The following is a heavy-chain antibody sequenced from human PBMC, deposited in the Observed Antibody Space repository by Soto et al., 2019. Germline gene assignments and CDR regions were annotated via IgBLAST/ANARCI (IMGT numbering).Heavy chain of an antibody. V-gene: IGHV1-2*04. J-gene: IGHJ5*02. CDR3: ARQSDDILTGLIP. Sequence: QVQLVQSGAEVKKPGASVKVSCKAFGYTFTGYYMHWVRQAPGQGLEWMGWINPNSGGTNYAQKCQGWVTMTRDTSISTAYMELSRLRSDDTAVYYCARQSDDILTGLIPWGQGTLVTVSS. D-gene: IGHD3-9*01. CDR2: INPNSGGT. CDR1: GYTFTGYY.